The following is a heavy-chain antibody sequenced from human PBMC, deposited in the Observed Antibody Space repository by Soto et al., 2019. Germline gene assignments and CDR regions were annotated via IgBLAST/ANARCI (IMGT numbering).Heavy chain of an antibody. D-gene: IGHD2-15*01. J-gene: IGHJ5*02. V-gene: IGHV1-18*01. Sequence: ASVKVSCKASGYTFTSYGISWVRQAPGQGLEWMGWISAYNGNTNYAQKLQGRVTMTTDTSTSTAYMELRSLRSDDTAVYYCASVRTTAGFYCSGGSCLGLFWFDPWGQGTLVTVSS. CDR3: ASVRTTAGFYCSGGSCLGLFWFDP. CDR2: ISAYNGNT. CDR1: GYTFTSYG.